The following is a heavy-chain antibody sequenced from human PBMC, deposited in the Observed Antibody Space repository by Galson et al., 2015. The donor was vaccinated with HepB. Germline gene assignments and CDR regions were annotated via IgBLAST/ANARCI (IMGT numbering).Heavy chain of an antibody. Sequence: SVKVSCKASGYTFTSYAMHWVRQAPGQRLEWMGWINAGNGNTKYSQKFQGRVTITRDTSASTAYMELSSLRSEDTAVYYCAREPYGDYVNYYYMDVWGKGTTVTVSS. J-gene: IGHJ6*03. D-gene: IGHD4-17*01. V-gene: IGHV1-3*01. CDR3: AREPYGDYVNYYYMDV. CDR2: INAGNGNT. CDR1: GYTFTSYA.